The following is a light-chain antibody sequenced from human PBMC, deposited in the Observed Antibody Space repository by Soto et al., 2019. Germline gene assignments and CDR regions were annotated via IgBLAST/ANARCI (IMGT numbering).Light chain of an antibody. CDR1: QSVTNNF. Sequence: IVLTKSPGTLSLSPGERATLSCGASQSVTNNFLAWYQQKPGKAPRLLIYGASSSATGVPDRFSGSGSGTDFTLTISRLEPGDFAVYYCQQYGTPLFTFGPGTKVDIK. J-gene: IGKJ3*01. V-gene: IGKV3-20*01. CDR2: GAS. CDR3: QQYGTPLFT.